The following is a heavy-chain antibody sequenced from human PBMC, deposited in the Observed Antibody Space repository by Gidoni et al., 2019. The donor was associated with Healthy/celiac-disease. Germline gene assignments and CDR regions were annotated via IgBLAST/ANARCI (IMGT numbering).Heavy chain of an antibody. Sequence: EVQLVESGGGLVQPGGSLRLSCAASGLPFSSYAMSWVRQAPGKGLEWVSAISGSGGSTYYADSVKGRFTISRDNSKNTLYLQMNSLRAEDTAVYYCAKGSDSSGYYFDYWGQGTLVTVSS. V-gene: IGHV3-23*04. D-gene: IGHD3-22*01. J-gene: IGHJ4*02. CDR3: AKGSDSSGYYFDY. CDR1: GLPFSSYA. CDR2: ISGSGGST.